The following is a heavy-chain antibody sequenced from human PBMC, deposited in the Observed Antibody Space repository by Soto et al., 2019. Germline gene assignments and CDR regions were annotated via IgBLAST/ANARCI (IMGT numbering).Heavy chain of an antibody. D-gene: IGHD2-15*01. Sequence: ASVKVSCKASGYTFTSYGISWVRQAPGQGLEWMGWISAYNGNTNYAQKLQGRVTMTTDTSTSTAYMELRSLRSDDTAVYYCARDYCSGGSCSRNNWFDPWGQGTLVTAPQ. J-gene: IGHJ5*02. V-gene: IGHV1-18*01. CDR1: GYTFTSYG. CDR3: ARDYCSGGSCSRNNWFDP. CDR2: ISAYNGNT.